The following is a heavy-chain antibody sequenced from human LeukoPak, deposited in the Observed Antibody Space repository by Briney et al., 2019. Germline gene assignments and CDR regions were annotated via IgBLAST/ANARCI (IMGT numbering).Heavy chain of an antibody. V-gene: IGHV3-66*04. Sequence: GGSLRLSCEASGFSVTNNYMSWFRLAPGKGLEWVSVLYTGGIRYYAGFVRGRFTISRDDSKNTLYLQMNSLRAADTAVYYCAKPLGYCSRDSCSDAFDTWGQGTMVTVSS. CDR3: AKPLGYCSRDSCSDAFDT. CDR1: GFSVTNNY. D-gene: IGHD2-15*01. CDR2: LYTGGIR. J-gene: IGHJ3*02.